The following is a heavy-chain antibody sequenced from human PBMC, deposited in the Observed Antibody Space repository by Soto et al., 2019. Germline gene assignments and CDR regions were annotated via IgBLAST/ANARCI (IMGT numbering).Heavy chain of an antibody. V-gene: IGHV1-3*01. J-gene: IGHJ6*02. CDR3: ARVRGDCSGGSCYSYYYYYGMDV. Sequence: QVQLVQSGAEVKKPGASVKVSCKASGYTFTSYAMHWVRQAPGQRLEWMGWINAGNGNTKYSQKFQGRVTITRDTSASTAYMELSRLRSADTAVYYCARVRGDCSGGSCYSYYYYYGMDVWGQGTTVTVSS. CDR1: GYTFTSYA. CDR2: INAGNGNT. D-gene: IGHD2-15*01.